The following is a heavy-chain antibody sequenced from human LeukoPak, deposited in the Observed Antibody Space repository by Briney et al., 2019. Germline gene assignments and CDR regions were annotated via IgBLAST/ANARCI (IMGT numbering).Heavy chain of an antibody. CDR1: GFTFSHYW. Sequence: PGGSLRLSCEASGFTFSHYWMAWVRQTPGKGLEWVANINQDGSAAFYVDSVKGRVTISRDNAESSLYLQMYGRTAEDTAVYYCVRSIDYWGQGTLVTVSS. CDR3: VRSIDY. J-gene: IGHJ4*02. V-gene: IGHV3-7*01. CDR2: INQDGSAA.